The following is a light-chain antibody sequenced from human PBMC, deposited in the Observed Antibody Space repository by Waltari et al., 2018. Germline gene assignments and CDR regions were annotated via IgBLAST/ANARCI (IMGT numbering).Light chain of an antibody. CDR2: GAS. CDR3: QQYNNWPPMYT. Sequence: EIVMTQSPATLSVSPGERATLSCRASQSVSSNLAWYQQKPDQAPRLLIYGASTRATGIPARFSGSGSGTEFTLTISSLQSEDFAVYYCQQYNNWPPMYTFGQGTKLEIK. J-gene: IGKJ2*01. CDR1: QSVSSN. V-gene: IGKV3-15*01.